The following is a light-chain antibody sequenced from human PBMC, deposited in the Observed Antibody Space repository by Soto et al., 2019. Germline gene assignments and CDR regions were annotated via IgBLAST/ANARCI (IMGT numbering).Light chain of an antibody. Sequence: DIQMTQSPSSLSASVGDTVTISCRASQSISSFLHWYQQKPGKAPKLLIDAASGLQSGVPSRFSGSGSGTDFTLTISSLQPEDFATYYCQQSNSTPLTFGGGTKVEIK. V-gene: IGKV1-39*01. CDR2: AAS. CDR3: QQSNSTPLT. CDR1: QSISSF. J-gene: IGKJ4*01.